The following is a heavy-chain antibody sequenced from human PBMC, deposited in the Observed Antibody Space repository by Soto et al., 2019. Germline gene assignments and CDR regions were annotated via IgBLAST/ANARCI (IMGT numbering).Heavy chain of an antibody. CDR3: ARGFSDSENSYRFPGS. J-gene: IGHJ5*02. CDR2: IKQDGSEK. Sequence: PGGSLRLSCAASGFTFSTYWMNWVRQAPGKGQEWVANIKQDGSEKFYVDSVKGRFIVSRDNANYSLYLQMNCLRPDDTAVYYCARGFSDSENSYRFPGSWGQGTLVTVSS. V-gene: IGHV3-7*04. D-gene: IGHD3-10*01. CDR1: GFTFSTYW.